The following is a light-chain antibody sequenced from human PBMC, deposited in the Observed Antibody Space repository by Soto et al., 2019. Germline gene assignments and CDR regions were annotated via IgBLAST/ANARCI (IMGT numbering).Light chain of an antibody. CDR3: GSWDSSLSAYV. Sequence: SVLTQPPSVSAAPGQRVTISCSGSSSNIGGNSVSWYQQLPGTAPKLLIYDDDKRPSGIPDRFSGSKSGTSATLGITGFQTGDDADYYCGSWDSSLSAYVFVTGTKVTVL. CDR1: SSNIGGNS. J-gene: IGLJ1*01. V-gene: IGLV1-51*01. CDR2: DDD.